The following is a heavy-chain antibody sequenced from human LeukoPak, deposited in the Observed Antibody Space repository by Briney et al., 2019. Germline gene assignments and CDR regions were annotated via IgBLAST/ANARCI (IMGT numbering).Heavy chain of an antibody. D-gene: IGHD2-15*01. CDR1: GGSISTYY. CDR2: IYNSGST. J-gene: IGHJ4*02. V-gene: IGHV4-59*01. CDR3: ARDSVCSGGSCYPDEYYFDY. Sequence: SETLSLTCTVSGGSISTYYWNWIRQPPGKGLEWIGYIYNSGSTNYNPSLKSRVTISVDTSKNQFSLKLSSVTAADTAVYYCARDSVCSGGSCYPDEYYFDYWGQGTLVTVSS.